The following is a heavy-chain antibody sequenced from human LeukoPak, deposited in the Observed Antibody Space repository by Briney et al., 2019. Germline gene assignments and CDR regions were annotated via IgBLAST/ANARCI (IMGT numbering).Heavy chain of an antibody. J-gene: IGHJ6*03. CDR1: GYTFTSYG. CDR2: ISAYNGNT. D-gene: IGHD3-22*01. V-gene: IGHV1-18*01. Sequence: ASVKVSCKASGYTFTSYGINWVRQAPGQGLEWMGWISAYNGNTNYAQKLQGRVTVTTDTSTSTAYMELRSLRSDDTAVYYCARHYYDSSGYHQGFYYYYHYMDVWGKGTTVTISS. CDR3: ARHYYDSSGYHQGFYYYYHYMDV.